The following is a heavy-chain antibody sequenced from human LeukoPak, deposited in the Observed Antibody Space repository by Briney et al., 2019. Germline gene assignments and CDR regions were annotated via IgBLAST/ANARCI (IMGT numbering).Heavy chain of an antibody. D-gene: IGHD4-23*01. CDR3: ARADYGGNLFFDY. Sequence: PGGSLRLSCAASGFTLSSYWMSWVRQAPGKGLEWVANIKQDGSEINYVDSVKGRFTISRDNAKNSMLLQMNSLRAEDTAVYYCARADYGGNLFFDYWGQGALVTVPS. CDR2: IKQDGSEI. J-gene: IGHJ4*02. CDR1: GFTLSSYW. V-gene: IGHV3-7*04.